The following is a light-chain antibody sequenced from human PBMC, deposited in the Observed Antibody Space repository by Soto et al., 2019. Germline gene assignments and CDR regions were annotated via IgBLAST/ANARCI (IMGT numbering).Light chain of an antibody. Sequence: EVVVTQSPTTLSVSPGERATLSCRASQSVSSNLAWYQQKPGQAPRLLIYGTSARATGIPATFSGSGSGTDFTLTISRLEPEDFAVYYCQQYGSLSWTFGQGTKVDI. J-gene: IGKJ1*01. CDR3: QQYGSLSWT. CDR1: QSVSSN. CDR2: GTS. V-gene: IGKV3-15*01.